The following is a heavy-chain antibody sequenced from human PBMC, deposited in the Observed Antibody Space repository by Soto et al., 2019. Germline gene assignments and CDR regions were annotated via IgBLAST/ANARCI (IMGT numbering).Heavy chain of an antibody. CDR2: IIGAGAP. CDR1: GFTFSIYA. CDR3: AKDVTPYSRWDIDY. D-gene: IGHD1-26*01. V-gene: IGHV3-23*01. Sequence: EVQLLESGGGLVQPGGSLRLSCAASGFTFSIYAMNWVRQAPGKGLEWVAGIIGAGAPYYADPVKGRFTISRDNSNNILYLQMNNLRDEDTALYFCAKDVTPYSRWDIDYWGQGTLVTVSS. J-gene: IGHJ4*02.